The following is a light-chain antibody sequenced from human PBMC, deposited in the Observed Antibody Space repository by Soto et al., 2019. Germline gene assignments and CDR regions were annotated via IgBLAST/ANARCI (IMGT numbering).Light chain of an antibody. CDR3: QQSSTPIT. CDR1: QSVSSY. V-gene: IGKV3-11*01. CDR2: DAS. J-gene: IGKJ5*01. Sequence: DIVLTQSPATLSLSPGERATLSCRASQSVSSYLAWYQQKPGQAPRLLIYDASIRATGIPARFSGSGSGTDFTLTISLLEPEDFADYYCQQSSTPITFGPGTRLEIK.